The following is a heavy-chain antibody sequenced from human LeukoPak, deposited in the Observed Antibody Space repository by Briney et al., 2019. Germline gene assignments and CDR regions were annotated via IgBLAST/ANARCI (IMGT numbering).Heavy chain of an antibody. V-gene: IGHV4-59*01. J-gene: IGHJ4*02. Sequence: TSETLSLTCTVSGGSISGLYWSWIRQPPGKGLEWIGFIYYSGTTNYNPSLKSRVTISVDTSKNQFSLKLSSVTAADTALYYCARVDYGGNQLRYYYFDYWGQGTLVTVSS. D-gene: IGHD4-23*01. CDR2: IYYSGTT. CDR1: GGSISGLY. CDR3: ARVDYGGNQLRYYYFDY.